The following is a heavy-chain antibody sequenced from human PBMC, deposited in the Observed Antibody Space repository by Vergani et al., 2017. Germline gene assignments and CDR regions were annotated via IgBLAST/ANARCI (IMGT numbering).Heavy chain of an antibody. CDR2: IWYDGSNK. CDR3: ARGAAGNYFDY. CDR1: GFTFSSYG. J-gene: IGHJ4*02. Sequence: QVQLVESGGGVVQPGRSLRLSCAASGFTFSSYGMHWVRQAPGKGLEWVAVIWYDGSNKYYADSVKGRFTISRDNSKNTLYLQMNSLRAEDTAVYYGARGAAGNYFDYWGQGTLVTVSS. V-gene: IGHV3-33*01. D-gene: IGHD6-13*01.